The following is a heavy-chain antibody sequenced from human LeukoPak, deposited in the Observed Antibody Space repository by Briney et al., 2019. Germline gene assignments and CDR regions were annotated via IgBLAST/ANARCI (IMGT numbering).Heavy chain of an antibody. CDR3: ARSPTAQRYYYQYMDV. D-gene: IGHD6-25*01. CDR2: ISWNSCTL. V-gene: IGHV3-9*03. CDR1: GFTYHDYA. J-gene: IGHJ6*03. Sequence: GGSLRLSCITSGFTYHDYAMHWVRHAPGKGLEWVAGISWNSCTLAYADSVTGRLTISRDNAENALYLQMNRLTGEDMAVYYCARSPTAQRYYYQYMDVWGKGTTVTVFS.